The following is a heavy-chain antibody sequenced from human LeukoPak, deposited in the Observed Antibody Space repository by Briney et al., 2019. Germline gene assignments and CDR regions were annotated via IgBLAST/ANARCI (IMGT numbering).Heavy chain of an antibody. J-gene: IGHJ4*02. CDR1: GFSFSGNA. CDR3: AKDPPANDTYLYYFDY. V-gene: IGHV3-23*01. CDR2: FGGSSDT. D-gene: IGHD2-8*01. Sequence: PGGSLRLSCVASGFSFSGNAMAWVRQAPGKGLEWVSGFGGSSDTYYADSVKGRFTISRDNSKNTLYLQMNSLRAEDTAVYYCAKDPPANDTYLYYFDYWGQGTLVTVSS.